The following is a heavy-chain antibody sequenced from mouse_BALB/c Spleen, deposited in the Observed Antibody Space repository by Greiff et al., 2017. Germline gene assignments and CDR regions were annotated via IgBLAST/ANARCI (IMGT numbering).Heavy chain of an antibody. V-gene: IGHV2-9*02. CDR2: IWAGGST. CDR3: ARESLLAWFAY. J-gene: IGHJ3*01. Sequence: VQLKQSGPGLVAPSQSLSITCTVSGFSLTSYGVHWVRQPPGKGLEWLGVIWAGGSTNYNSALMSRLSISKDNSKSQVFLKMNSLQTDDTAMYYCARESLLAWFAYWGQGTLVTVSA. CDR1: GFSLTSYG. D-gene: IGHD2-1*01.